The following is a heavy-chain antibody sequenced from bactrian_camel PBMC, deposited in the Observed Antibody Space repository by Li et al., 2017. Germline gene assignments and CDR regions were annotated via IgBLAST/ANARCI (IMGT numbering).Heavy chain of an antibody. CDR1: GFTFSSSA. V-gene: IGHV3S9*01. J-gene: IGHJ4*01. Sequence: HVQLVESGGGSVQPGGSLRISCATSGFTFSSSALNWARQAPGQRVEWISCIEAGGKTYYADSVKGRFTISANNAKTTLFLQMHGLKPEDSGMYYCASRPRWSTEYNYWGQGTQVTVS. CDR2: IEAGGKT. CDR3: ASRPRWSTEYNY. D-gene: IGHD5*01.